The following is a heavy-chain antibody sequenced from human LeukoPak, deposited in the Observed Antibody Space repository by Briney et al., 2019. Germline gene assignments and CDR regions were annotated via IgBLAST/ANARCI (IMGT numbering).Heavy chain of an antibody. CDR3: ARSIAVAGFGT. J-gene: IGHJ5*02. D-gene: IGHD6-19*01. CDR2: IYPGDSDT. Sequence: GESLKISCKGSGYSFPSYWIGWVRQMPGKGLEWMGIIYPGDSDTIYSPSFQGQVTISADKSISTAYLQWSSLKASDTAMYYCARSIAVAGFGTWGQGTLVTVSS. V-gene: IGHV5-51*01. CDR1: GYSFPSYW.